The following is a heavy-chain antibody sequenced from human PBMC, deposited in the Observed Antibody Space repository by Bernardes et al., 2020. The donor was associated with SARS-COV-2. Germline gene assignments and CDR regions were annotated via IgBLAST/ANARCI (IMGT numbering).Heavy chain of an antibody. D-gene: IGHD6-19*01. J-gene: IGHJ4*02. Sequence: GGSLRLSCAASGFSFNTHSMNWVRQAPGKGLEWVASISTFSSYIYYGDSVKGRFTISRDNANNSVFLQMNSLRADDTALYYCARAAVEISKRHPREPQYFDFWGQGTLVTVSS. CDR1: GFSFNTHS. CDR2: ISTFSSYI. CDR3: ARAAVEISKRHPREPQYFDF. V-gene: IGHV3-21*01.